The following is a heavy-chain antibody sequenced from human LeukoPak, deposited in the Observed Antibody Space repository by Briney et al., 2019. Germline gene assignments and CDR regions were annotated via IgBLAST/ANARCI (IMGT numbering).Heavy chain of an antibody. CDR1: GGSISDYY. J-gene: IGHJ4*02. V-gene: IGHV4-4*07. Sequence: SETLSLTCTVSGGSISDYYWTWIRQPAGKGLEWIGRIYTTGSTNYNPSLKSRVTMSVDTSKNQFSLRLSSATAADTAFYYCARVSPVTDSSNIDFWGQGTLVTVSS. D-gene: IGHD6-13*01. CDR2: IYTTGST. CDR3: ARVSPVTDSSNIDF.